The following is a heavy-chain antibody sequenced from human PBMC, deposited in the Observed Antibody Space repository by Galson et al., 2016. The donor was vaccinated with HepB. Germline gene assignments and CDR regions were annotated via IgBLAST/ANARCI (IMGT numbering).Heavy chain of an antibody. CDR1: GLTFRNAW. D-gene: IGHD6-19*01. CDR2: SKSKTEGGTT. Sequence: SLRLSCAASGLTFRNAWLSWVRQAPGKGLEWVGRSKSKTEGGTTDYTAPVKGRFTISRDDSKNTLYLQMNSLKTEDTAVYYCNTDIISGWYRVSGYWGQGSLVTVSS. CDR3: NTDIISGWYRVSGY. J-gene: IGHJ4*02. V-gene: IGHV3-15*01.